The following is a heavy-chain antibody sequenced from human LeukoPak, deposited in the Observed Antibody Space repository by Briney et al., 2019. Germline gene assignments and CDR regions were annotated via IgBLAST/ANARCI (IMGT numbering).Heavy chain of an antibody. J-gene: IGHJ4*02. V-gene: IGHV1-69*13. D-gene: IGHD4-23*01. Sequence: SVKVSCKASGGTFSSYAISWVRQAPGQGLEWMGGIIPIFGTANYAQKFQGRVTITADESTSTAYMELSSLRSEDTAVYYCARNPSRYDYGGNSALLDYWGQGTLVTVSS. CDR1: GGTFSSYA. CDR3: ARNPSRYDYGGNSALLDY. CDR2: IIPIFGTA.